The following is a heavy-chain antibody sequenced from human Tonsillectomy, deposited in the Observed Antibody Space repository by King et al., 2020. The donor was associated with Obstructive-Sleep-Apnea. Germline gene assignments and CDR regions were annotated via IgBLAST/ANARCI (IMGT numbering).Heavy chain of an antibody. V-gene: IGHV4-34*01. CDR2: INHSGST. CDR1: GGSFSGYY. J-gene: IGHJ5*02. Sequence: VQLQQWGAGLLKPSETLSLTCAVYGGSFSGYYWSWIRQPPGKGLEWIGEINHSGSTNYNPSLKSRVTISVDTSKNQFSLKLSSVTAADTAVYYCARGPPSRGVGRRWFDPWGQGTLVTVSS. CDR3: ARGPPSRGVGRRWFDP. D-gene: IGHD3-10*01.